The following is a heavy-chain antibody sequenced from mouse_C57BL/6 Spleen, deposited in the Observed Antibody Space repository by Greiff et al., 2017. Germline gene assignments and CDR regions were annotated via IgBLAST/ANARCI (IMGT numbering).Heavy chain of an antibody. Sequence: VQLQQSGPELVKPGASVKIPCKASGYTFTDYNMDWVKQSHGQSLEWIGDINPNNGGTIYNQKFKGKATLTVDKSSSTAYMELRSLTSEDTAVYYCARSDYGNYGWYFDVWGTGTTVTVSS. D-gene: IGHD2-1*01. J-gene: IGHJ1*03. CDR3: ARSDYGNYGWYFDV. CDR1: GYTFTDYN. V-gene: IGHV1-18*01. CDR2: INPNNGGT.